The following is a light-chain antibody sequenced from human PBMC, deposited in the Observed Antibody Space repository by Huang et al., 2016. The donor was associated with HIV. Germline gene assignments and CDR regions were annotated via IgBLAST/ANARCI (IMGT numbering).Light chain of an antibody. J-gene: IGKJ1*01. Sequence: EIVLTQSPATLSLAPGERATLSCRASQSVRNHLAWYQKKAGQAPRLLIYDASNRATGIPARFSGSGSGTDFTLTISSLEPEDFAVYYCQQRSDWPRTFGQGTKVEIK. CDR1: QSVRNH. V-gene: IGKV3-11*01. CDR2: DAS. CDR3: QQRSDWPRT.